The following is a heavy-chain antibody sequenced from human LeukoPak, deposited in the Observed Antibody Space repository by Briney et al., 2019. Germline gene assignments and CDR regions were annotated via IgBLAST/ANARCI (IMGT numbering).Heavy chain of an antibody. CDR1: GYTFTSYG. J-gene: IGHJ4*02. Sequence: GSVKVSCKASGYTFTSYGISWVRQAPGQGLEWMGWISAYNGNTNFAQKLQGRVTMTIDTSPSTAYMDLRSLRSDDTAVYYRARDQAATNTQVRFCLDWGQGTLVTVSS. CDR3: ARDQAATNTQVRFCLD. V-gene: IGHV1-18*01. CDR2: ISAYNGNT. D-gene: IGHD3-9*01.